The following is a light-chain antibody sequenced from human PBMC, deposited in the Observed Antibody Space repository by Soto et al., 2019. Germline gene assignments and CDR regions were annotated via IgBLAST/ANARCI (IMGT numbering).Light chain of an antibody. Sequence: QSALTQPASVSGSPGQSITISCTGTRSDIGAYNYVSWYQQHPGKAPKLMIFEVSNRPAGVSDRFFGSKSGNTASLTISGLQAEDEADYYCTSYTGTSTLVVFGGGTKVTVL. V-gene: IGLV2-14*01. CDR1: RSDIGAYNY. CDR3: TSYTGTSTLVV. CDR2: EVS. J-gene: IGLJ2*01.